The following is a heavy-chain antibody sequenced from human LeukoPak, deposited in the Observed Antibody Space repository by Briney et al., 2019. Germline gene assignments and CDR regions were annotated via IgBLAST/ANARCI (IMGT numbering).Heavy chain of an antibody. CDR3: AKRYYYGSGSFDY. CDR1: GFTFSSYA. D-gene: IGHD3-10*01. V-gene: IGHV3-23*01. J-gene: IGHJ4*02. CDR2: ISGSGETT. Sequence: GGSLRLSCAASGFTFSSYAMTWVRQAPGKGLEWVSGISGSGETTYYADSVKGRFTISRDNSKNTLYLQMNSLRAEDTAVYYCAKRYYYGSGSFDYWGQGTLVTVSS.